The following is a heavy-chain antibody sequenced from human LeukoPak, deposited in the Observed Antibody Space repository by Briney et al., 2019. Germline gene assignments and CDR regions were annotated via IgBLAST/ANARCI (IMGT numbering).Heavy chain of an antibody. J-gene: IGHJ4*02. V-gene: IGHV4-59*01. Sequence: SETLSLTFTVSGGSISSYYWSWIRQPPGKGLEWIGYIYYSGSTNYNPSLKSRVTISVDTSKNQFSLKLSSVTAADTAVYYCARVGRGGYRPDYWGQGTLVTVSS. D-gene: IGHD5-24*01. CDR2: IYYSGST. CDR3: ARVGRGGYRPDY. CDR1: GGSISSYY.